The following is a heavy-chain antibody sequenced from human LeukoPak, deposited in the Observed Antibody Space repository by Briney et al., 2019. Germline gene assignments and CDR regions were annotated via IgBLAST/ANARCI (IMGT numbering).Heavy chain of an antibody. CDR1: GGSISSYY. Sequence: SETLSLTCTVSGGSISSYYWSWIRQPPGKGLEWIGYIYYSGSTNYNPSLKSRVTISVDTSKNQFSLKLSSVTAADTAVYYCAAGYGHKFDYWGQGTLVTVSS. D-gene: IGHD5-18*01. CDR2: IYYSGST. CDR3: AAGYGHKFDY. V-gene: IGHV4-59*01. J-gene: IGHJ4*02.